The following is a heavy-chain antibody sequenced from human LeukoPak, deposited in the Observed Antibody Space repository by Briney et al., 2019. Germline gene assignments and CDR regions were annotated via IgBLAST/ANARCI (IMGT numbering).Heavy chain of an antibody. V-gene: IGHV1-69*04. Sequence: ASVKVSCKASGGTFSSYAISWVRQAPGQGLEWMGRIIPILGIANYAQKFQGRVTITADKSTSTAYMELSSLRSEDTAVYYCARDRVTGTPTGADYWGQGTLSPSPQ. CDR1: GGTFSSYA. J-gene: IGHJ4*02. D-gene: IGHD1-7*01. CDR2: IIPILGIA. CDR3: ARDRVTGTPTGADY.